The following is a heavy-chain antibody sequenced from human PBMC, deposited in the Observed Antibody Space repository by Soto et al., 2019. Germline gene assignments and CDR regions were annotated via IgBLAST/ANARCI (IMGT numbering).Heavy chain of an antibody. CDR1: NFSISSGYY. CDR2: IYRSGTT. V-gene: IGHV4-38-2*01. Sequence: SETRSLTCVVSNFSISSGYYWCCTRQSPGKGLEWIASIYRSGTTSYNPSLKSRVTISVDPSKNQFSLMLTAVTAADTAVYYCARTHSGSYYSVFNYWGRGSLVTVSS. CDR3: ARTHSGSYYSVFNY. D-gene: IGHD1-26*01. J-gene: IGHJ4*02.